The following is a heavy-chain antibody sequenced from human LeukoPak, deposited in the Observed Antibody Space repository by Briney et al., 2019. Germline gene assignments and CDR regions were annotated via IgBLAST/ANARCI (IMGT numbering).Heavy chain of an antibody. CDR3: ARSGSFSMHDY. CDR1: GGSFSGYY. J-gene: IGHJ4*02. Sequence: SETLSLTCAVYGGSFSGYYWSWIRQPPGKGLEWIGEINHSGSTNYNPSLKSRVTISVDTSKNQFSLKVSSVTAADTAVYYCARSGSFSMHDYWGQGTLVTVSS. D-gene: IGHD1-26*01. V-gene: IGHV4-34*01. CDR2: INHSGST.